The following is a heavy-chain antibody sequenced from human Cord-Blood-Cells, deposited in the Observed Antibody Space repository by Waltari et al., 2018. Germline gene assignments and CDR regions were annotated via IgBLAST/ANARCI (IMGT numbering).Heavy chain of an antibody. D-gene: IGHD6-13*01. CDR3: ARPGIAAAGRGAFDI. V-gene: IGHV4-34*01. CDR1: GGSFSGYY. CDR2: INHSGST. J-gene: IGHJ3*02. Sequence: QVQLQQWGAGLLKPSETLSLTCAVYGGSFSGYYWSWIRQPPGKGLEWIGEINHSGSTKDNPSLRSRVTISVDTSKNQFARKLSSVTAADTAVYYCARPGIAAAGRGAFDIWGQGTMVTVSS.